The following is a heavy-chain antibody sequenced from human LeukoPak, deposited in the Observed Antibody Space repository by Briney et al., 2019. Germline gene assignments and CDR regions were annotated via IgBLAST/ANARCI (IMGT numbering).Heavy chain of an antibody. CDR3: GRKAGDCGGGICYSIDY. Sequence: SVKVSCKAFGGSFSSEAISWVRQAPGQGLEWMGGIIPIFGTANYAQNFQGRVTITTDESTSTACMEVSSLRSEDTAVYYCGRKAGDCGGGICYSIDYWGQGTLVTVSS. CDR1: GGSFSSEA. V-gene: IGHV1-69*05. D-gene: IGHD2-15*01. CDR2: IIPIFGTA. J-gene: IGHJ4*02.